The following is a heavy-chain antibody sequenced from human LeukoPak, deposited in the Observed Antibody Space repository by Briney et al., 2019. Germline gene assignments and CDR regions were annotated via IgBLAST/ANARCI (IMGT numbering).Heavy chain of an antibody. V-gene: IGHV4-59*01. D-gene: IGHD3-16*01. CDR3: ARETHDVSLFDY. CDR1: VGSFSGYY. CDR2: IYYSGST. J-gene: IGHJ4*02. Sequence: SETLSLTCAVYVGSFSGYYWSWIRQPPGKGLEWIGYIYYSGSTHFNPSLEGRVTMSVDTSKNQFSLKLSSVTAADTAVYYCARETHDVSLFDYWGPGTLVTVSS.